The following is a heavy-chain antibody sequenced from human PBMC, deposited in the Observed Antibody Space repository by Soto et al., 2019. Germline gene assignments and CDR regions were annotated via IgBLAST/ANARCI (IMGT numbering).Heavy chain of an antibody. J-gene: IGHJ1*01. CDR1: GGSISSGDYY. CDR2: IYYSGST. Sequence: QVQLQESGPGLVKPSQTLSLTCTVSGGSISSGDYYWSWIRQHPGKGLEWIGYIYYSGSTYYNPSLKSRVTIAVDTSENLFSPKLRSVTAADSAVYYCAIGITMVRGVIIQYVQHWGQGTLVTVSS. CDR3: AIGITMVRGVIIQYVQH. V-gene: IGHV4-30-4*01. D-gene: IGHD3-10*01.